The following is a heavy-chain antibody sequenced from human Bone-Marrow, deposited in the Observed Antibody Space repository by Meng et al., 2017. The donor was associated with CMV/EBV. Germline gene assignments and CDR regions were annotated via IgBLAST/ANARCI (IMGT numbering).Heavy chain of an antibody. V-gene: IGHV4-34*01. CDR2: INHSGST. CDR3: ARGGGEWFQDY. J-gene: IGHJ4*02. D-gene: IGHD3-3*01. CDR1: GGSFSGYY. Sequence: QVHLQQWVAGPSQPSETLSLTCAVYGGSFSGYYWSWIRQPPGKGLEWIGEINHSGSTNYNPSLKSRVTISVDTSKNQFSLKLSSVTAADTAVYYCARGGGEWFQDYWGQGTLVTVSS.